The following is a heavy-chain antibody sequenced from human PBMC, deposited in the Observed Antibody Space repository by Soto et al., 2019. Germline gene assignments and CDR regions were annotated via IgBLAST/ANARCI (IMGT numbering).Heavy chain of an antibody. J-gene: IGHJ3*01. V-gene: IGHV3-23*01. Sequence: VQLLESGGDLVQPGGSLRLSCVASGCILKNNAMSWVRQAPGKGLEWVSTIGGTDGDSDGVPWYEDSVKGRFTISRDSSANTLFLHMDNLRAEDSALYYCVKRGRNWGAFDFWGQGTTVVVSS. D-gene: IGHD7-27*01. CDR3: VKRGRNWGAFDF. CDR2: IGGTDGDSDGVP. CDR1: GCILKNNA.